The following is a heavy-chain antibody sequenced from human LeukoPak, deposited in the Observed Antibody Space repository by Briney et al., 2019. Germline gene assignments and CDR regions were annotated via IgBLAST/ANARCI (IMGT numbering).Heavy chain of an antibody. J-gene: IGHJ3*02. V-gene: IGHV3-20*04. D-gene: IGHD3-22*01. CDR2: INWNGGST. CDR1: GFTFDDYG. Sequence: PGGSLRLSCAASGFTFDDYGMRWVRQAPGKGLEWVSGINWNGGSTGYADSVKGRFTISRDNAKNSLYLQMNSLRAEDTALYYCARDYYDSSGYYSAFDIWGQGTMVTVSS. CDR3: ARDYYDSSGYYSAFDI.